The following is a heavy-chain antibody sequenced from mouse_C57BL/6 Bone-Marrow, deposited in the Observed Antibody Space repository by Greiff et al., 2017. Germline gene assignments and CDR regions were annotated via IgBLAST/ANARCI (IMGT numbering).Heavy chain of an antibody. V-gene: IGHV1-15*01. CDR1: GYTFTDYE. D-gene: IGHD1-1*01. Sequence: VQLQQSGAELVRPGASVTLSCKASGYTFTDYEMHWVKQTPVHGLEWIGAIAPETGGTAYNQKFKGKAILTADKSSSTAYMELRSLTSEDSAVYDCTRELRGFAYWGQGTLVTVTA. J-gene: IGHJ3*01. CDR3: TRELRGFAY. CDR2: IAPETGGT.